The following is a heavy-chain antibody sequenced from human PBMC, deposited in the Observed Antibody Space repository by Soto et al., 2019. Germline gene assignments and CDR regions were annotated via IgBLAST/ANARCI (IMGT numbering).Heavy chain of an antibody. D-gene: IGHD3-22*01. CDR2: ISGSGGIT. Sequence: EVQLLESGGGLVQPGGSLILACAASGFTLISYAMSWVRQAPGKGLEWVSAISGSGGITDYEDSVKGRFTISRDNSKTTPDLQMTSLRAQDTAVYHCAALSSYKYYSGMDVWGHGTTVTFSS. CDR3: AALSSYKYYSGMDV. V-gene: IGHV3-23*01. CDR1: GFTLISYA. J-gene: IGHJ6*02.